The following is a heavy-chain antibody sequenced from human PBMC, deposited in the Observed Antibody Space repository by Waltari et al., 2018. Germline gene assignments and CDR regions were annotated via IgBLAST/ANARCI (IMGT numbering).Heavy chain of an antibody. CDR1: GFTFSSLW. CDR3: AGGGGFLCDI. D-gene: IGHD3-3*01. V-gene: IGHV3-7*01. J-gene: IGHJ3*02. CDR2: IKQDGSEI. Sequence: VQLVASGGGLVQPGVSLRLSCSVSGFTFSSLWMSWFRQAPGKGQEWVANIKQDGSEIYYVDSVKGRFTISRDNAKNSLYLQMNSLTTEDTAVYYCAGGGGFLCDIWGQGTLVTVSS.